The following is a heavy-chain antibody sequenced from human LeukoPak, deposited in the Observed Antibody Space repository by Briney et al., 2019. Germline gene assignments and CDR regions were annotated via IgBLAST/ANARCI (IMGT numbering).Heavy chain of an antibody. CDR3: AKDWYGDYAGPFDP. CDR2: ISGSGGST. V-gene: IGHV3-23*01. J-gene: IGHJ5*02. CDR1: GFTFSSYA. Sequence: GGSLRLSCAASGFTFSSYAMSWVRQAPGKGLGWVSAISGSGGSTYYADSVKGRFTISRDNSKNTLYLQMNSLRAEDTAVYYCAKDWYGDYAGPFDPWGQGTLVTVSS. D-gene: IGHD4-17*01.